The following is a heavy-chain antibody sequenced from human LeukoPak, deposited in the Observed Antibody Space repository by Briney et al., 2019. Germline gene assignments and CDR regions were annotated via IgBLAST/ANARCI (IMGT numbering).Heavy chain of an antibody. CDR2: ISSSSKTI. CDR3: ARDGLRSLEWPPDAFDV. CDR1: GFVFSSYS. J-gene: IGHJ3*01. D-gene: IGHD3-3*01. Sequence: GGSPRLPCAASGFVFSSYSMNWGRQAPGKGLEWGSYISSSSKTIYYGDSVKGRFTISRDNAKSSLYLQMNSLRAEDTAIYYCARDGLRSLEWPPDAFDVWGQGTMVTVSS. V-gene: IGHV3-48*01.